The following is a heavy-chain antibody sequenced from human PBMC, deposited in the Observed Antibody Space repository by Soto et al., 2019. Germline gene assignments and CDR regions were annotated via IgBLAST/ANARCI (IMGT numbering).Heavy chain of an antibody. CDR1: GGSISSGCYS. V-gene: IGHV4-61*02. Sequence: SETLSLTCAVSGGSISSGCYSWSWIRQPAGKGLEWIGRIYTSGSTNYNPSLKSRVTMSVDTSKNQFSLKLSSVTAADTAVYYCARESGYSYGYDFIDYWGQGTLVTVSS. J-gene: IGHJ4*02. D-gene: IGHD5-18*01. CDR2: IYTSGST. CDR3: ARESGYSYGYDFIDY.